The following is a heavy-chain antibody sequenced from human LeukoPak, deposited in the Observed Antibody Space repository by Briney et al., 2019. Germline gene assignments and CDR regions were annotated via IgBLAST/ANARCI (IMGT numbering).Heavy chain of an antibody. CDR1: GFTFSSYA. V-gene: IGHV3-30*04. Sequence: GGSLRLSCAASGFTFSSYAMHWVRQAPGKGLEWVAVISYDGSNKYYADSVKGRFTISRDNSKNTLYLQMNSLRAEDMAVYYCARHPAGRAAAVFDYWGQGTLVTVSS. D-gene: IGHD6-13*01. J-gene: IGHJ4*02. CDR2: ISYDGSNK. CDR3: ARHPAGRAAAVFDY.